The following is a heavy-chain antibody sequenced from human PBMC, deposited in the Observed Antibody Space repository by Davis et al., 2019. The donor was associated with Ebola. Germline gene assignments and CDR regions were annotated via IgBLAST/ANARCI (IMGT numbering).Heavy chain of an antibody. CDR2: INPNSGGT. J-gene: IGHJ6*02. D-gene: IGHD3-22*01. V-gene: IGHV1-2*04. Sequence: AASVKVSCKASGYTFTGYYMHWVRQAPGQGLEWMGWINPNSGGTNYAQKFQGWVTMTGDTSISTAYMELSRLRSDDTAVYYCAREGPRFDSSGYYYGMDVWGQGTTVTVSS. CDR3: AREGPRFDSSGYYYGMDV. CDR1: GYTFTGYY.